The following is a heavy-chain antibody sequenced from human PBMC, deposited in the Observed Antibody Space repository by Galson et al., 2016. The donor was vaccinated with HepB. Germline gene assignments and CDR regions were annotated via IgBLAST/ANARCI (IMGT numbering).Heavy chain of an antibody. CDR3: AKVKGIGYYPVEY. V-gene: IGHV3-23*01. D-gene: IGHD3-3*01. CDR1: GFTFSAYD. J-gene: IGHJ4*02. CDR2: IRDSGTNT. Sequence: SLRLSCAASGFTFSAYDMGWVRQAPGKGLGWLSRIRDSGTNTKIADSVKGRFTFSRDNFKNTLHLQMSSLRTEDTAVYYCAKVKGIGYYPVEYWGKGTLVTVSS.